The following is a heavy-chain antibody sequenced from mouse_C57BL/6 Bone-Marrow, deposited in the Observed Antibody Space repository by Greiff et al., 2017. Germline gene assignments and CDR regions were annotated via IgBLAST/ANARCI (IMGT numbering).Heavy chain of an antibody. J-gene: IGHJ4*01. CDR3: ARRGLRRGDYYAMDY. CDR1: GFTFSDYG. D-gene: IGHD2-4*01. Sequence: EVKLMESGGGLVKPGGSLKLSCAASGFTFSDYGMHWVRQAPEKGLEWVAYISSGSSTIYYADTVKGRFTISRDNAKNHLFLQMTSLMSEDTAMYYCARRGLRRGDYYAMDYWGQGTSVSVSS. V-gene: IGHV5-17*01. CDR2: ISSGSSTI.